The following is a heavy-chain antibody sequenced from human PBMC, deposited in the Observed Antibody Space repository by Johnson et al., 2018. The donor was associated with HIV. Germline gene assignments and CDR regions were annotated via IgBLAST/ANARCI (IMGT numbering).Heavy chain of an antibody. V-gene: IGHV3-66*01. J-gene: IGHJ3*02. CDR2: LYSGGST. D-gene: IGHD3-9*01. CDR1: GFTVSSNY. Sequence: EVQLVESGGGLVQPGGSLRLSCAASGFTVSSNYMSWVRQAPGKGLEWVSVLYSGGSTYYADSVKGRFTISRDTSKNTLYLQMNSLRAEDTAVYYCARDPYYDFLTGPRDAFDIWGQGTMVTVSS. CDR3: ARDPYYDFLTGPRDAFDI.